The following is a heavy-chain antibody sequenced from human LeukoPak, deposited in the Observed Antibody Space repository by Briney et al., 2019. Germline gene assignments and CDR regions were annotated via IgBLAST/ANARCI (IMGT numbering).Heavy chain of an antibody. V-gene: IGHV4-38-2*02. CDR2: ICQSGST. CDR1: GYSISSIHC. Sequence: SETLSLTCTVSGYSISSIHCWGWIRPPPGKGLEWIGSICQSGSTYYSPSLKSRVILSLDTTKNQFSLKLSSVTAADTAVYYCAREANTVTTGLDYWGQGTLVTVSS. D-gene: IGHD4-17*01. J-gene: IGHJ4*02. CDR3: AREANTVTTGLDY.